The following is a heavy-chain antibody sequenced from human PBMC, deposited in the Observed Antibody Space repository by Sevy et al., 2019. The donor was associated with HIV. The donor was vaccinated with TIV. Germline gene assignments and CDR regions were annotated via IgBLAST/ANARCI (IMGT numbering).Heavy chain of an antibody. J-gene: IGHJ4*02. CDR3: AKEDCSGGRCYGGFDY. D-gene: IGHD2-15*01. CDR1: GFTFSSYA. CDR2: ISGSGSGT. V-gene: IGHV3-23*01. Sequence: GGSLGLSCAASGFTFSSYAMSWVRQAPGKGLEWVSAISGSGSGTYYADSVKGRFTISRDQSKNTLYLQMNSLRAEDTAVYYCAKEDCSGGRCYGGFDYWGQGTLVTVSS.